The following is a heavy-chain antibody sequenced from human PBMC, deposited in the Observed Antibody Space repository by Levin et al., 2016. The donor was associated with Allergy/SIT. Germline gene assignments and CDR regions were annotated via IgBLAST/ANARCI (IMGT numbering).Heavy chain of an antibody. V-gene: IGHV4-30-2*01. D-gene: IGHD3-16*01. Sequence: SETLSLTCTVSGGSVSSGSYYWSWIRQPPGKGLEWIGYIYHSGSTYYNPSLKSRVTISVDRSKNQFSLKLSSVTAADTAVYYCARVAGAHGLDYWGQGTLVTVSS. CDR2: IYHSGST. CDR3: ARVAGAHGLDY. J-gene: IGHJ4*02. CDR1: GGSVSSGSYY.